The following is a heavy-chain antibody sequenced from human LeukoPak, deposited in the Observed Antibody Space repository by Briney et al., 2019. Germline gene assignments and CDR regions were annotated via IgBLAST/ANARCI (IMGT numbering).Heavy chain of an antibody. J-gene: IGHJ4*02. CDR3: AKAPPYTKYFDY. Sequence: GGSLRLSCAVTGYSFSDYGMHWVRQAPGEGPEWVAAISYDGNKKLYTDSVRGRFTISRDNSKSTLYLQMYSLRAEDTAIYYCAKAPPYTKYFDYWGQGTLLTVSS. CDR2: ISYDGNKK. D-gene: IGHD1-1*01. CDR1: GYSFSDYG. V-gene: IGHV3-30*18.